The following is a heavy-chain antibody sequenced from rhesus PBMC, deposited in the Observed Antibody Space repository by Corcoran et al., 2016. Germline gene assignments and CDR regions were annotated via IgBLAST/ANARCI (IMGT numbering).Heavy chain of an antibody. CDR3: ARGGVSGSWGDLDY. CDR2: IIYSGST. D-gene: IGHD6-25*01. CDR1: GGSISSGYYY. J-gene: IGHJ4*01. Sequence: QVQLQESGPGLVKPSETLSLTCAVSGGSISSGYYYWSWIRQPPGKGLEWIGYIIYSGSTSYNPHLKSRVTISRDPSKNQFSLKLSSVTAADTAVYYCARGGVSGSWGDLDYWGQGVLVTVSS. V-gene: IGHV4-122*02.